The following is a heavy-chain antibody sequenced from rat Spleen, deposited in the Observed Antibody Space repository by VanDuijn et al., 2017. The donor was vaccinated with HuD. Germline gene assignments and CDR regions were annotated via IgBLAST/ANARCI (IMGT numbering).Heavy chain of an antibody. V-gene: IGHV5-29*01. D-gene: IGHD1-12*02. CDR3: SIDRRYYDDSYVMDA. CDR2: ISFDGSNT. J-gene: IGHJ4*01. CDR1: GFSFNNYG. Sequence: EVQLVESGGGLVQPGRSLKLSCAASGFSFNNYGMAWVRQAPTKGLEWVATISFDGSNTYYRDSVKGRFTISRDNAKSSLYLQMDSVRSEDTATYYCSIDRRYYDDSYVMDAWGQGASVTVSS.